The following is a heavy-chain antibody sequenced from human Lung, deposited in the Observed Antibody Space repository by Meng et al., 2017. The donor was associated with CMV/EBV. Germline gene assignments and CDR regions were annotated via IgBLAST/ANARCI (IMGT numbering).Heavy chain of an antibody. CDR1: GFAFSSLA. V-gene: IGHV3-23*01. D-gene: IGHD4/OR15-4a*01. CDR2: ISGSGGST. Sequence: GGSLRPXCAASGFAFSSLAMSWVRLAPGKGLEWVSVISGSGGSTYYADSVKGRFTISRDNSKNTLCLQMNSLRAEDTAVYYCARCWESYYYYGMDVWGQGTTVTVSS. CDR3: ARCWESYYYYGMDV. J-gene: IGHJ6*02.